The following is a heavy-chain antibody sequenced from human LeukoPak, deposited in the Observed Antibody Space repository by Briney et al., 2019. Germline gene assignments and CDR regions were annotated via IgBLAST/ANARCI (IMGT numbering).Heavy chain of an antibody. V-gene: IGHV3-48*03. CDR3: ARDLGTSAITGY. CDR2: ISSSGRTT. Sequence: RGSLRLSCAASGFTFGNYEMNWVRQAPGKGLEWVSYISSSGRTTHYADSVKGRFTISRDNAKNSLYLQLNSLRVEDTAVYYCARDLGTSAITGYWGQGTLVTVSS. J-gene: IGHJ4*02. CDR1: GFTFGNYE. D-gene: IGHD7-27*01.